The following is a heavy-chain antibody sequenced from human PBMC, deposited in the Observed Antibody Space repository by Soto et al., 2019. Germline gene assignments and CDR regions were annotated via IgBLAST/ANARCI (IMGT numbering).Heavy chain of an antibody. V-gene: IGHV3-7*03. J-gene: IGHJ4*02. D-gene: IGHD3-10*01. Sequence: GSLRLSFAASGFTFSSYLMSWVRQAPGKGLEWVANIKQDGSEKYYVDSVKGRFTISRDNSKNSLYLQMNSLRAEDKAVYYCARDDYYRSAIPHDNWGQGTLVTVSS. CDR1: GFTFSSYL. CDR2: IKQDGSEK. CDR3: ARDDYYRSAIPHDN.